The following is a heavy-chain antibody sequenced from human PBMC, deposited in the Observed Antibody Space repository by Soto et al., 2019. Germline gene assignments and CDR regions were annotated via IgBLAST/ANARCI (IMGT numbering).Heavy chain of an antibody. CDR2: MNPSSGNT. V-gene: IGHV1-8*02. Sequence: ASVKVSCKASGYTFTSYDINWVRQATGQGLEWMGWMNPSSGNTGYAQKFQGRITMTRNTTISTAYMEMSSLGSEDVSLYARERPHWGSTSYYAFDIWGQGTMVTVSS. J-gene: IGHJ3*02. CDR1: GYTFTSYD. CDR3: ERPHWGSTSYYAFDI. D-gene: IGHD2-2*01.